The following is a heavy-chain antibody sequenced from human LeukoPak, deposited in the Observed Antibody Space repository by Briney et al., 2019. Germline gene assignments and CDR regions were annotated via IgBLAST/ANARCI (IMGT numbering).Heavy chain of an antibody. CDR1: GYTFTGYY. J-gene: IGHJ6*03. D-gene: IGHD3-3*01. CDR3: ARDKGDFWSGPHYMDV. Sequence: SVKVSCKASGYTFTGYYMHWVRQAPGQGLEWMGWINPNSGGTNYAQKFQGRVAMTRDTSISTAYMELSRLRSDDTAVYYCARDKGDFWSGPHYMDVWGKGTTVTVSS. V-gene: IGHV1-2*02. CDR2: INPNSGGT.